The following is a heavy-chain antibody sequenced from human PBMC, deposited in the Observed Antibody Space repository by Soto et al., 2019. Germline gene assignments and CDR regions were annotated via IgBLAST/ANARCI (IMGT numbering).Heavy chain of an antibody. V-gene: IGHV1-3*04. CDR2: INTGSRNT. CDR3: ARAMPTAGYIYFDH. Sequence: QVDLVQSGAEVKEPGASVRISCEASGYTVTSYGIHWVRKAPGQRLEWMGWINTGSRNTRYSPEFQARVTITRDTSASTAYMELNSLRSEDTAVYYCARAMPTAGYIYFDHWGQAPLVTVSS. D-gene: IGHD3-9*01. CDR1: GYTVTSYG. J-gene: IGHJ4*02.